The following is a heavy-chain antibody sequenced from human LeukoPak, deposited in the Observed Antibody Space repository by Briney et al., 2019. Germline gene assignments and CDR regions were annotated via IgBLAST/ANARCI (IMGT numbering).Heavy chain of an antibody. D-gene: IGHD3-10*01. J-gene: IGHJ6*02. CDR3: AREYHSHYYGSATYYYYGMDV. Sequence: GGSLRLSCAASGFTFSSYAMHWVRQAPGKGLEWVAGISYDGSNKYYADSAKGRFTISRDNSKNTLYLQMNSLRAEDTAVYYCAREYHSHYYGSATYYYYGMDVWGQGTTVTVSS. CDR2: ISYDGSNK. CDR1: GFTFSSYA. V-gene: IGHV3-30*04.